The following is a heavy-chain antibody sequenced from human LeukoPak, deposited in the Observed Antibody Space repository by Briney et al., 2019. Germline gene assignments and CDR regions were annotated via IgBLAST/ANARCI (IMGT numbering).Heavy chain of an antibody. Sequence: ASVKVSCKASGYTFTGYYMHWVRQAPGQGLEWMGWINPNSGGTNYAQKFQGRVTMTRDTSISTAYMELSRLRSDDTAVYYCARDRVIAQARKRYNWLDPWGQGTLVTVSS. J-gene: IGHJ5*02. CDR1: GYTFTGYY. V-gene: IGHV1-2*02. D-gene: IGHD2/OR15-2a*01. CDR3: ARDRVIAQARKRYNWLDP. CDR2: INPNSGGT.